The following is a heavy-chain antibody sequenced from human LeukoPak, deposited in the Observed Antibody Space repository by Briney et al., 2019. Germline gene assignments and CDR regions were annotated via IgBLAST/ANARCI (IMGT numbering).Heavy chain of an antibody. J-gene: IGHJ3*02. CDR1: GYTFTGYY. CDR2: INPNSGGT. V-gene: IGHV1-2*02. Sequence: ASVKVSCKASGYTFTGYYMHWVRQAPGQGLEWMGWINPNSGGTNYAQKFQGRVTMTRDTSISTAYMELSRLRSDDTAVYYCARDHSDYDILTGYYHAPRAFDIWGQGTMVTVSS. D-gene: IGHD3-9*01. CDR3: ARDHSDYDILTGYYHAPRAFDI.